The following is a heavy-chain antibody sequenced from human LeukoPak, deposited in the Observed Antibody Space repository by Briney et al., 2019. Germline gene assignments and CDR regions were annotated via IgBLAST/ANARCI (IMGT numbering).Heavy chain of an antibody. CDR2: MNPNSGNT. D-gene: IGHD2-21*01. V-gene: IGHV1-8*01. J-gene: IGHJ4*02. CDR3: ARDGRQYCGGDCYPA. Sequence: ASVKVSCKASGYTFTNFDINWVRQAPGQGLEWMGWMNPNSGNTGYAQKFQGRVTMTRNTPITTAYMELSSVTAADTAVYYCARDGRQYCGGDCYPAWGQGTLVTVSS. CDR1: GYTFTNFD.